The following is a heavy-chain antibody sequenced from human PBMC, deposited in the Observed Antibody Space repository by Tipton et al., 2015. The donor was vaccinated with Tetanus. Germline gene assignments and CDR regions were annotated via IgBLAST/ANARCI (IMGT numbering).Heavy chain of an antibody. CDR1: GGSISSGGYY. J-gene: IGHJ6*02. V-gene: IGHV4-31*03. CDR3: ARDRYYDILTGYYGVGVDRLYGMDV. D-gene: IGHD3-9*01. Sequence: TLSLTCTVSGGSISSGGYYWSWIRQHPGKGLEWIGYIYYSGSTYYNPSLKGRVTISVDTSKNQFSLKLSSVTAADTAVYYCARDRYYDILTGYYGVGVDRLYGMDVWGQGTTVPVSS. CDR2: IYYSGST.